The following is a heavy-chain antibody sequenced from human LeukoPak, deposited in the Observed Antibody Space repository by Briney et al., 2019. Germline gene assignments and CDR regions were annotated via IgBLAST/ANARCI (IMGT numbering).Heavy chain of an antibody. V-gene: IGHV4-4*07. CDR3: ARGSDSGTYEAFDI. CDR2: IYSGGST. D-gene: IGHD3-10*01. J-gene: IGHJ3*02. Sequence: SEALSLTCTVFGDSIRSYYWSWIRQPAGKGLEWIGRIYSGGSTNYNPSLKSRVTMSRDTSKNHFSLKVTSVTAADTAVYYCARGSDSGTYEAFDIWGQGTRVTVSS. CDR1: GDSIRSYY.